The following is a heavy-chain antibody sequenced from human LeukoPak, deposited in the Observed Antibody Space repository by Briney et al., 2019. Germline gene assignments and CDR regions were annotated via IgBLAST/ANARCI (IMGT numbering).Heavy chain of an antibody. CDR3: ARGLYSSSFDY. CDR2: IRQDGSQK. Sequence: GGSLRLSCAASGFTFSSYWMSWVRQAPGKGLEWVATIRQDGSQKYYVDSVKGRFTISRDNAKNSLYLQMNSLRAEDTAVYYCARGLYSSSFDYWGQGTLVTVSS. D-gene: IGHD6-6*01. V-gene: IGHV3-7*04. CDR1: GFTFSSYW. J-gene: IGHJ4*02.